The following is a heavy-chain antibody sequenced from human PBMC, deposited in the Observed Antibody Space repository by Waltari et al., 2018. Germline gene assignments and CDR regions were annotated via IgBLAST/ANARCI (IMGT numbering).Heavy chain of an antibody. CDR2: IQEDGGTK. D-gene: IGHD6-19*01. V-gene: IGHV3-7*01. CDR3: ATNDGWSPGGNY. J-gene: IGHJ4*02. CDR1: GFTFSDYW. Sequence: EVHLVESGGGLVQPGGSLRLSCVASGFTFSDYWMSWVRQAPGKWLEWLGNIQEDGGTKNYVDSVKGRFTISRDNAKNSRYLQMNSLRAEDTAVYYCATNDGWSPGGNYWGQGTLVTVSS.